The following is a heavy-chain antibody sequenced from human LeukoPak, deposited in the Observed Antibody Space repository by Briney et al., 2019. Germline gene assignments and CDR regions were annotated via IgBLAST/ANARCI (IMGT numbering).Heavy chain of an antibody. CDR2: IYDSGST. J-gene: IGHJ6*03. CDR1: GGSISSYY. Sequence: SETLSLTCTVSGGSISSYYWSWIRQPPGKGLEWIGYIYDSGSTNYNPSLKSRVTISVDTSKNQFSLKLSSVTAADTAVYYCAGEAAGRFYMDVWGKGTTVTVSS. D-gene: IGHD3-3*01. CDR3: AGEAAGRFYMDV. V-gene: IGHV4-59*01.